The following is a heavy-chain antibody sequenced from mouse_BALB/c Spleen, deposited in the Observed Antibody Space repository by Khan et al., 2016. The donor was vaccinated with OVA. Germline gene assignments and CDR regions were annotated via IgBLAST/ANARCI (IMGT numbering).Heavy chain of an antibody. CDR2: IDPANGDT. CDR3: ATLYGNPFDY. CDR1: GFNIKDTY. V-gene: IGHV14-3*02. J-gene: IGHJ3*01. Sequence: VQLQQSRAEFLKPVASVKLSCTSSGFNIKDTYMHWVKQRPEQGLEWIGRIDPANGDTKYDPKFQDKATITADTSSNTAYLQLSSLTSEDTAVDDWATLYGNPFDYWGQGTLVTVSA. D-gene: IGHD2-1*01.